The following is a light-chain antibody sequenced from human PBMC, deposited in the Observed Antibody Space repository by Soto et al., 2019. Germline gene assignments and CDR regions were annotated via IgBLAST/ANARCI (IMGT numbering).Light chain of an antibody. CDR3: QHYNTYSRT. V-gene: IGKV1-5*01. CDR2: EAS. Sequence: DIQMTQSPSTLSASVGDRVTITCRTSQSIGNWLGWSQQKPGKAPKLLIYEASSLEVGVPSRFSGSGSGTEFTLTISSLQPDDFATYYCQHYNTYSRTFGPGTKVEIK. CDR1: QSIGNW. J-gene: IGKJ1*01.